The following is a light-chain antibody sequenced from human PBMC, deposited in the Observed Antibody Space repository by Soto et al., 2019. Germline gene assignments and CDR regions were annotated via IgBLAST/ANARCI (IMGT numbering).Light chain of an antibody. J-gene: IGKJ5*01. CDR2: NAS. CDR1: QSVSSY. Sequence: IVLTQSPATLSLSPGERATLSCRASQSVSSYLAWYQHKPGQAPRLLIYNASNRATGTPARFSGSGSGTDFTLTIISLEPEDFALYYCHQCSSWPTFGQGTRLEIK. V-gene: IGKV3-11*01. CDR3: HQCSSWPT.